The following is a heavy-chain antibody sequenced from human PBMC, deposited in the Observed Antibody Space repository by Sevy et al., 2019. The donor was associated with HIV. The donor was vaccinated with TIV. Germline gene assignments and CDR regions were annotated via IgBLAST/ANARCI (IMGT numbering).Heavy chain of an antibody. J-gene: IGHJ4*02. CDR2: IRYDGSHK. Sequence: GGSLRLSCAASGFTFRNYDMHWVRQAPGKGLEWISFIRYDGSHKSYAESVKGRFTISRDNSKNTLDLHMNSLRPEDTVVYFCAKDAPSRFDFGGQGALVTVSS. CDR3: AKDAPSRFDF. CDR1: GFTFRNYD. V-gene: IGHV3-30*02.